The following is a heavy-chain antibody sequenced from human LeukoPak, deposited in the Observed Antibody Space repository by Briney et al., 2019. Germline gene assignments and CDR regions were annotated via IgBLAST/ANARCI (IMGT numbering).Heavy chain of an antibody. V-gene: IGHV4-34*01. D-gene: IGHD6-19*01. CDR2: INHSGST. Sequence: PSETLSLTCAVYGESFSGYYWTWIRQPPGKGLEWIGEINHSGSTNYNPSLKSRVTISVDTSQNQFSLTLSSVTAADTAVYYCARDSESSGWSPLGGYYYYYYYMDVWGKGTTVTVSS. CDR1: GESFSGYY. J-gene: IGHJ6*03. CDR3: ARDSESSGWSPLGGYYYYYYYMDV.